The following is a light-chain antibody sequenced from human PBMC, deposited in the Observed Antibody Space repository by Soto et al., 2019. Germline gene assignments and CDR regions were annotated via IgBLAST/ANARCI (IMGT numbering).Light chain of an antibody. V-gene: IGKV1-33*01. CDR2: DAS. J-gene: IGKJ4*01. CDR1: HDVSRN. Sequence: DIQMTQSPSSLSASVGDRVTIACQSSHDVSRNLNWFQQKPGEAPKLLIYDASNLERGVPSRFSGSGSGTDFTLTISSLQPEAVATYYCQQYNSMLSFGGGTEVEMK. CDR3: QQYNSMLS.